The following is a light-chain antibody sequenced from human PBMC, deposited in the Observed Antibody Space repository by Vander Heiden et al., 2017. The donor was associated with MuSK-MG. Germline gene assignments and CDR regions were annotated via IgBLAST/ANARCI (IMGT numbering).Light chain of an antibody. J-gene: IGKJ2*01. CDR2: DAS. V-gene: IGKV1-33*01. CDR3: QQYDNVPPYT. CDR1: QDISNY. Sequence: DIQMTQSPSSLSASVGDRVTITCQASQDISNYLNWYQQKPGKAPKLLIYDASNLETGVPSRFSGSGYGTDFTFTISSLQPEDIATYYCQQYDNVPPYTFGQGTKLEIK.